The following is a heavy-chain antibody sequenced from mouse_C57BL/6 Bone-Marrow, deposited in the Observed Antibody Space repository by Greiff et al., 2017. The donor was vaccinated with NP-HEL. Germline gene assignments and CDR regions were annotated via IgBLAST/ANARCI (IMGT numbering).Heavy chain of an antibody. CDR1: GYTFTSYG. D-gene: IGHD4-1*01. V-gene: IGHV1-81*01. CDR2: IYPRSGNT. J-gene: IGHJ4*01. CDR3: ARRGRNCYAMDY. Sequence: QVQLKESGAELARPGASVKLSCKASGYTFTSYGISWVKQRTGQGLEWIGEIYPRSGNTYYNEKFKGKATLTADKSPSTAYMELRSLTSEDSAVYFCARRGRNCYAMDYWGQGTSVTVSS.